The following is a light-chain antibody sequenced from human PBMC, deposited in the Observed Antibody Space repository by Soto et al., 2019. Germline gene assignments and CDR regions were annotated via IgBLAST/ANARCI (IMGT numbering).Light chain of an antibody. CDR2: GAS. Sequence: IVLTQSPGTLSLSPGERATLSCRASQSVGSSFLAWYQQKPGQAPRLLIYGASSRATGIPDRFSGSGSGTDFTLTISRLEPEDFAVYYCLQYGSSPRAFGQGTKLEIK. J-gene: IGKJ2*01. CDR3: LQYGSSPRA. V-gene: IGKV3-20*01. CDR1: QSVGSSF.